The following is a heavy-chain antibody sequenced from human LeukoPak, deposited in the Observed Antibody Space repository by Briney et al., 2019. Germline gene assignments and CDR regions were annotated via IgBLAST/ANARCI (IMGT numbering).Heavy chain of an antibody. CDR3: AKDQSTMVRGVIDY. J-gene: IGHJ4*02. Sequence: PGGSLRLSCAAPGFTFSSYWMSWVRQAPGKGLEWVANILPDGSAKNYVDSVKGRFIISRDNAKNSVPLQMNSLRAEDTAVYYCAKDQSTMVRGVIDYWGQGTLVTVSS. V-gene: IGHV3-7*01. CDR1: GFTFSSYW. D-gene: IGHD3-10*01. CDR2: ILPDGSAK.